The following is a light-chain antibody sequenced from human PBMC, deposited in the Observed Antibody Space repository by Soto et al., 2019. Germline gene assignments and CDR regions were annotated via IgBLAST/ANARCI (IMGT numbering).Light chain of an antibody. Sequence: EIVLTQSPGTLSLSPGERATLSCRASQSINSRYSAWYQQKPGQAPRLLIYGASSRATGIPDRFSGSGSGTHFTLTISRLEPEDFAVYYCQQFGSSPGFTFGPGTIVDIK. J-gene: IGKJ3*01. V-gene: IGKV3-20*01. CDR1: QSINSRY. CDR2: GAS. CDR3: QQFGSSPGFT.